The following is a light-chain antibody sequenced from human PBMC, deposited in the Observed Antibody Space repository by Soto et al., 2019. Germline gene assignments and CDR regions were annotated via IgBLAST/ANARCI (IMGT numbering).Light chain of an antibody. CDR2: AVS. CDR3: ISYTDRQSYL. V-gene: IGLV2-14*03. J-gene: IGLJ1*01. Sequence: QSVLTQPASVSGSPGQSITISCSGTSSDIGSYNHVAWYQQFPGKSPKLMIYAVSDRPSGVSDRFSGSKSGITASLTISGPQTEDEADYYCISYTDRQSYLFGTGTKVT. CDR1: SSDIGSYNH.